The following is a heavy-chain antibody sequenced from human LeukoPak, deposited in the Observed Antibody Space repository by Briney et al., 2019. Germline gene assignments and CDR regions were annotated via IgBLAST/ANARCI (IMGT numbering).Heavy chain of an antibody. CDR1: GGSISSYY. D-gene: IGHD3-22*01. CDR3: ARDLLAARYYYDSSGYYGHLDV. Sequence: SETLPLTCTVSGGSISSYYWSWIRQPAGKGLEWIGRIYTSGSTNYNPSLKSRVTMSVDTSKNQFSLKLSSVTAADTAVYYCARDLLAARYYYDSSGYYGHLDVWGKGTTVTVSS. V-gene: IGHV4-4*07. J-gene: IGHJ6*04. CDR2: IYTSGST.